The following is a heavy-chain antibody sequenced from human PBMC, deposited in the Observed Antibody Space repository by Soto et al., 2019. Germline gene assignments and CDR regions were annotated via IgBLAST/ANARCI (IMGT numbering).Heavy chain of an antibody. CDR3: ARAYYDFWSGYWRWCDP. CDR2: IYYNGST. CDR1: GGSIRSYH. D-gene: IGHD3-3*01. J-gene: IGHJ5*02. V-gene: IGHV4-59*01. Sequence: SETLSLTCTGSGGSIRSYHWSWLRQPPRKGLEWIGFIYYNGSTNYNPSLKSRVTISVDTSKNQFSLKLSSVTAADTAVYYCARAYYDFWSGYWRWCDPWGQGTLVTVS.